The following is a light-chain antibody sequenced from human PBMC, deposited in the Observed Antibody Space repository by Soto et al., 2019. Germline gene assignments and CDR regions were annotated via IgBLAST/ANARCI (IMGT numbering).Light chain of an antibody. CDR1: SSDVGGYNY. Sequence: QSVLTQPPSASGSPGQSVTISCTGTSSDVGGYNYVSWYQQHPGKAPKPMIYEVSKRPSGVPDRFSGSKSGKTASLTVAGLQAEDEADYYCSSYAGTNNLGVFGTGTKLTVL. V-gene: IGLV2-8*01. J-gene: IGLJ1*01. CDR2: EVS. CDR3: SSYAGTNNLGV.